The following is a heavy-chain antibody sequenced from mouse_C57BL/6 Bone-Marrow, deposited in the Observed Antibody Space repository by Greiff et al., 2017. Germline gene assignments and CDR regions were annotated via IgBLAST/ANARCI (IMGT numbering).Heavy chain of an antibody. CDR3: ARWVYYYGSGAMYY. Sequence: EVQLQQSGAELVKPGASVKMSCTASGFNIKDYYMHWVKQRTEQGLEWIGRIDPEDGDTKYAPKFQCKATITADTSSNTAYLPLSSLTSEDTAVYYSARWVYYYGSGAMYYWGQGTSVTVSS. D-gene: IGHD1-1*01. CDR1: GFNIKDYY. V-gene: IGHV14-2*01. CDR2: IDPEDGDT. J-gene: IGHJ4*01.